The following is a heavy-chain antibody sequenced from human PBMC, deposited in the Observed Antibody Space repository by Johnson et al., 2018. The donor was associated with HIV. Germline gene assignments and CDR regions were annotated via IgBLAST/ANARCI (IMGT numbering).Heavy chain of an antibody. J-gene: IGHJ3*02. CDR3: ARDIMADTALDPGFAFDI. CDR2: ISYDGSTK. Sequence: QVQLVESGGGVVQPGRSLRLSCAASGFTFSSYGIYWVRQAPGKGLEWVTVISYDGSTKYYADSVKGRFTISRDNAKNSLYLQMNSLRAEDTAVYYCARDIMADTALDPGFAFDIWGQGTMVTVSS. V-gene: IGHV3-30*03. CDR1: GFTFSSYG. D-gene: IGHD3-16*01.